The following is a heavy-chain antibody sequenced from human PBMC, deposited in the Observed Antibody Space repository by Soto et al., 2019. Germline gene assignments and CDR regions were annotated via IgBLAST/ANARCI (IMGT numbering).Heavy chain of an antibody. V-gene: IGHV4-34*01. J-gene: IGHJ4*02. CDR2: INHSGST. CDR3: ARGWGRIFDY. Sequence: QVQLQQWGAGLLKPSETLSLTCAVYGGSLSGYYWNWIRQPPGKGLEWIGEINHSGSTNYNPSLKSRVTISGDTSKRQFSLKLSSVPAADTAVYYCARGWGRIFDYWGQGMLVTVSS. CDR1: GGSLSGYY. D-gene: IGHD7-27*01.